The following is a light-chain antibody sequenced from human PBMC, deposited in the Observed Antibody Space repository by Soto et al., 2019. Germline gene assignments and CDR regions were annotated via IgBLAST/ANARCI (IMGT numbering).Light chain of an antibody. CDR3: GTWDSSLSAVV. CDR2: DNN. Sequence: QSVLTQPPSVPAAPGQKVTISCSGSSYNIGNNYVAWYQQLPGIAPKVVIYDNNKRPSGIPDRFSGSKSGTSATLGITGLQTGDEADYYCGTWDSSLSAVVFGGGTKLTVL. V-gene: IGLV1-51*01. CDR1: SYNIGNNY. J-gene: IGLJ2*01.